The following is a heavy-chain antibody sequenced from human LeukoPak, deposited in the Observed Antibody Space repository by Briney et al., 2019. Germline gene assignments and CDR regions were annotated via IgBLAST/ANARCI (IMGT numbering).Heavy chain of an antibody. V-gene: IGHV3-23*01. CDR1: GFTFSSYG. J-gene: IGHJ6*03. CDR2: ISGSGGST. CDR3: AFHPNYYYYYYMDV. Sequence: GGSLRLSCAASGFTFSSYGMSWVRQAPGKGLEWVSAISGSGGSTYYADSVKGRFTISRDNSKNTLYLQMNSLRAEDTAIYYCAFHPNYYYYYYMDVWGKGTTVTISS.